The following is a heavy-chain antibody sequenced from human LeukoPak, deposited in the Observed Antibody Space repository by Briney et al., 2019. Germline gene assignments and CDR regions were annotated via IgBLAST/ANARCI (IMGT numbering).Heavy chain of an antibody. Sequence: GASVRLACKASGGTLSTYSISWVRQAPGQGLEWMGGIIPIFNTINYAQRFQGRVTLTADESTNTAYMELSSLRSEDTAVYYCARGLSRWSTPTSSYYYRMALCGQGTTLAVSS. J-gene: IGHJ6*02. CDR3: ARGLSRWSTPTSSYYYRMAL. CDR2: IIPIFNTI. V-gene: IGHV1-69*13. D-gene: IGHD4-23*01. CDR1: GGTLSTYS.